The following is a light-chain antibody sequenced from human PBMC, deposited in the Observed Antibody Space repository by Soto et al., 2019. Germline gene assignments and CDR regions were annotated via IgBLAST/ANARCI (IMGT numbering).Light chain of an antibody. CDR2: DAS. CDR3: QHYNSYWT. CDR1: QSISSW. J-gene: IGKJ1*01. V-gene: IGKV1-5*01. Sequence: DIQLTQSPSTLSASVGDRVTITCRASQSISSWLAWYQQKPGKAPKLLIYDASSLESGVPSRFSGRGSGTEFTLTISSLHPDDFATYYCQHYNSYWTFGQGTKVDIK.